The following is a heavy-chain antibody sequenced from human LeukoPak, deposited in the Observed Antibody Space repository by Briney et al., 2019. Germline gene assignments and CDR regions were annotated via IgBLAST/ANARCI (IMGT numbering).Heavy chain of an antibody. CDR2: INWNGGST. CDR3: ARDRHYDSSGYDY. D-gene: IGHD3-22*01. CDR1: GFTFGDYA. J-gene: IGHJ4*02. Sequence: GRSLRLSCTASGFTFGDYAMSWVRQAPGKGLEWVSGINWNGGSTGYADSVKGRFTISRDNAKNSLYLQMNSLRAEDTALYYCARDRHYDSSGYDYWGQGTLVTVSS. V-gene: IGHV3-20*04.